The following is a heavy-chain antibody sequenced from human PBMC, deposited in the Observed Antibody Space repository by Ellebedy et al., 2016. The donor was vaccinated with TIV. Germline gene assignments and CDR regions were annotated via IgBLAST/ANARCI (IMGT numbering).Heavy chain of an antibody. V-gene: IGHV4-59*12. CDR3: ARDSKKGWAFDI. J-gene: IGHJ3*02. CDR1: GGSINTYY. Sequence: SETLSLTCTVSGGSINTYYWSWIRQPPGKGLEYIGYVHYTGSTHYNPSLKSRVTLSVDSFKNQFSLKLNTVTAADTAVYYCARDSKKGWAFDIWGQGTMVTVSS. CDR2: VHYTGST.